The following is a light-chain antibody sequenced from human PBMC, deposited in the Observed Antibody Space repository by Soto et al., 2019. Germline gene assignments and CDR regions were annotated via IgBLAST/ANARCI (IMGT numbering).Light chain of an antibody. CDR2: DAS. Sequence: DIQMTQSPSSLSASVGDPVSITCQASQHMTNYLNWYRHKPGKAPELLIYDASSLESGVPSRFSASGSGTEFTFTITTLQPEDCATFYCQQYDSFPYTFRQGTKLEIK. CDR1: QHMTNY. CDR3: QQYDSFPYT. V-gene: IGKV1-33*01. J-gene: IGKJ2*01.